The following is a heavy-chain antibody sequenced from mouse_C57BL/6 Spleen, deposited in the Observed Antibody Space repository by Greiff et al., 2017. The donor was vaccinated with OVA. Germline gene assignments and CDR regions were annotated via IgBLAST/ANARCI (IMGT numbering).Heavy chain of an antibody. CDR1: GYTFTSYW. J-gene: IGHJ4*01. Sequence: QVQLQQSGAELVKPGASVKLSCKASGYTFTSYWISWVKQRPGQGLEWIGEIYPRSGNTYYNEKFKGKATLTADKFSSTAYMELRSLTSEDSAVYFCARVVGSSYEYGMDYWGQGTTVTVSS. D-gene: IGHD1-1*01. CDR2: IYPRSGNT. CDR3: ARVVGSSYEYGMDY. V-gene: IGHV1-81*01.